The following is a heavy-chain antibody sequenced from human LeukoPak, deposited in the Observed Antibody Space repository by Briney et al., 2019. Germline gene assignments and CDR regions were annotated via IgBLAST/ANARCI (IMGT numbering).Heavy chain of an antibody. CDR1: GDSIISSSYY. CDR2: IYYTGST. D-gene: IGHD4-17*01. CDR3: ARANGDRTYYFDY. V-gene: IGHV4-39*07. J-gene: IGHJ4*02. Sequence: SETLSLTCTVSGDSIISSSYYWGWIRQPPGKGLEWIASIYYTGSTYYDPSLRSRGTISVDTSKNQFSLKLSSVTAADTAVYYCARANGDRTYYFDYWGQGTLVTVSS.